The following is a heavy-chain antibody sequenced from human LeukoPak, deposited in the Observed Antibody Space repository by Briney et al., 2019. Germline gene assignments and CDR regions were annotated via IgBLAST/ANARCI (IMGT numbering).Heavy chain of an antibody. D-gene: IGHD3-22*01. J-gene: IGHJ2*01. CDR3: AKDISDYDSKPGPGYFDL. CDR2: ISYDGSNK. Sequence: GGSLRLSCAASGFTFSNYDMHWVRQAPGKGLEWVAVISYDGSNKYYADSVKGRFTISRDNSKSTLYLQMNSLRTEDTAVYYCAKDISDYDSKPGPGYFDLWGRGTLVTVSS. CDR1: GFTFSNYD. V-gene: IGHV3-30*18.